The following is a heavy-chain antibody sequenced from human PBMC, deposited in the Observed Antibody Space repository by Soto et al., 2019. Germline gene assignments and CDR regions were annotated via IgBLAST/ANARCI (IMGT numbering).Heavy chain of an antibody. J-gene: IGHJ3*01. V-gene: IGHV3-74*01. CDR1: GFTLSSFW. D-gene: IGHD2-8*02. CDR2: INSDGTNT. CDR3: ARDLVAKDAFDL. Sequence: EVQLVESGGGLVQPGGSLRLSCAASGFTLSSFWIHWFRQAPGKGLVWVSCINSDGTNTRYADSVRGRFTISRDNAKNTLYLQMNSLRAEDSAVYYCARDLVAKDAFDLWGQGTMLTVSS.